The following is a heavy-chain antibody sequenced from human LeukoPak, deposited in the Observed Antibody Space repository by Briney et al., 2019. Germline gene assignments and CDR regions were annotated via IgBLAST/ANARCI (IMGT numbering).Heavy chain of an antibody. V-gene: IGHV4-59*01. CDR3: AGDVMSTALDAFDV. D-gene: IGHD1-1*01. J-gene: IGHJ3*01. Sequence: PSQTLSLTCTVSGGSISSYYWSWIWQPPGKGLEWIGYIHYSGSTNYNPSLKSRVTISIDTSKKQFSLQLSSVTAADTAVYYCAGDVMSTALDAFDVWGQGTMVTVSS. CDR1: GGSISSYY. CDR2: IHYSGST.